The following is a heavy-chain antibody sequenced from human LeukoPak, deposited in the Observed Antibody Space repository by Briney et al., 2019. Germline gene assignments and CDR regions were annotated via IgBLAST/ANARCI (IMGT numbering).Heavy chain of an antibody. CDR1: GYTFTSYG. J-gene: IGHJ4*02. Sequence: GASVKVSCKASGYTFTSYGISWVRQAPGQGLEWMGWISAYNGNTNYAQKLQGRVPMTTDTSTSTAYMELRSLRSDDTAVYYCARPSYCSSTSCSYYFDYWGQGTLVTVSS. D-gene: IGHD2-2*01. V-gene: IGHV1-18*01. CDR3: ARPSYCSSTSCSYYFDY. CDR2: ISAYNGNT.